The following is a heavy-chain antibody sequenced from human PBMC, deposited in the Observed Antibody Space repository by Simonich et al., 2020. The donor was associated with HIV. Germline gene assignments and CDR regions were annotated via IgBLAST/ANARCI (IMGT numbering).Heavy chain of an antibody. V-gene: IGHV4-38-2*01. CDR1: GYSISSGYY. CDR2: IYHSGIT. CDR3: ARVLQFLYAFDI. D-gene: IGHD3-3*01. J-gene: IGHJ3*02. Sequence: QVQLQESGPGLVKPSETLSLTCAVSGYSISSGYYWGWIRQPPGKGMEWIGSIYHSGITYYNPSLKSRVTISVDTSKNQFSLKLSSVTAADTAVYYCARVLQFLYAFDIWGQGTMVTVSS.